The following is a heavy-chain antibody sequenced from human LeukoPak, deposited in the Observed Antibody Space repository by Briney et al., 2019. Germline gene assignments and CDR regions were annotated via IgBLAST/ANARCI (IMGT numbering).Heavy chain of an antibody. J-gene: IGHJ6*02. CDR1: GNSISNYA. CDR3: TTRACHAGGCSSSFYYYYGLHF. CDR2: IIPIFGTA. V-gene: IGHV1-69*13. D-gene: IGHD3-16*01. Sequence: SVEVSCKASGNSISNYAVSWVRQAPGQGFEWMGGIIPIFGTADYAQKFQGRVTITADQSTSTTYMALSSLKSEDTATYYCTTRACHAGGCSSSFYYYYGLHFWGQGTTVSVSS.